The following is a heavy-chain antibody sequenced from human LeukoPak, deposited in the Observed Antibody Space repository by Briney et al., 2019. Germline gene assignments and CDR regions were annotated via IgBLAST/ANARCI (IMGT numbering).Heavy chain of an antibody. Sequence: GGSLRLSCAASGFTFDDYGMSWVRQAPGKGLEWVSGINWNGGSTGYADSVKGRFTISRDNAKNSLYLQMNSLRAEDTAVYYCATGSPHYYDILTGYYTDYWGQGTLVTVSS. J-gene: IGHJ4*02. D-gene: IGHD3-9*01. CDR1: GFTFDDYG. CDR3: ATGSPHYYDILTGYYTDY. CDR2: INWNGGST. V-gene: IGHV3-20*04.